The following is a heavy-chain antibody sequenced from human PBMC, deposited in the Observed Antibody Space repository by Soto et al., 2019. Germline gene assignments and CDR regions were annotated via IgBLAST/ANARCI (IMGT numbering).Heavy chain of an antibody. CDR3: ARGMKTAVFYGMDV. J-gene: IGHJ6*02. Sequence: GSLRLSCAASGFTFSSYAMSWVRQAPGKGLEWVASISTSSNLIYYEDSVKGRFTVSRDNTKNSMYLQMISLRAEDTAIYYCARGMKTAVFYGMDVWGQGTTVTVSS. D-gene: IGHD2-2*01. CDR2: ISTSSNLI. V-gene: IGHV3-21*01. CDR1: GFTFSSYA.